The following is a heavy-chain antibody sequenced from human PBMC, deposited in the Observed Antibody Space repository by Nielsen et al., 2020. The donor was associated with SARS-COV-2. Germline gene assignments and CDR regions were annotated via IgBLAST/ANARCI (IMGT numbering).Heavy chain of an antibody. CDR2: ISYDGTNK. CDR3: ARDSVTGAAYYGMDV. D-gene: IGHD3-9*01. CDR1: GFTFSSYG. V-gene: IGHV3-30*03. Sequence: GESLKISCAASGFTFSSYGMHWVRQAPGKGLEWVAVISYDGTNKYYADSVKGRFTISRDNSKNTLYLQMNSLRAEDTAVYYCARDSVTGAAYYGMDVWAKGPRSPSP. J-gene: IGHJ6*02.